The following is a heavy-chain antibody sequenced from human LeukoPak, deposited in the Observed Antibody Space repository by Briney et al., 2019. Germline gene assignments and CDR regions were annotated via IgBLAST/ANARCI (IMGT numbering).Heavy chain of an antibody. D-gene: IGHD2-21*02. V-gene: IGHV3-74*01. CDR1: GFTFSSYS. J-gene: IGHJ6*03. CDR2: ISGSGGST. Sequence: PGGSLRLSCAASGFTFSSYSMNWVRQAPGKGLEWVSAISGSGGSTSYADSVKGRFTISRDNAKNTLYLQMNSLRAEDTAVYYCARDRINVVVTATVYYYYYYMDVWGKGTTVTISS. CDR3: ARDRINVVVTATVYYYYYYMDV.